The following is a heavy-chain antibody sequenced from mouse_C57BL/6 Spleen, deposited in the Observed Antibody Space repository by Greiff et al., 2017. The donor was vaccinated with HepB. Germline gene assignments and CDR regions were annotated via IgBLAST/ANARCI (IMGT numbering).Heavy chain of an antibody. CDR2: IWSGGST. V-gene: IGHV2-2*01. CDR3: ARKAHISYAMDY. Sequence: VKLVESGPGLVQPSQSLSITCTVSGFSLTSYDVHWVRQSPGKGLEWLGVIWSGGSTDYNAAFISRLSISKDNSKSQVFFKMNSLQADDTAIYYCARKAHISYAMDYWGQGTSVTVSS. J-gene: IGHJ4*01. CDR1: GFSLTSYD.